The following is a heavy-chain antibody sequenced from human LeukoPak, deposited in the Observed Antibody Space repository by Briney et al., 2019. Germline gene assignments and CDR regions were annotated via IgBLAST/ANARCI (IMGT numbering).Heavy chain of an antibody. CDR2: ISGSGHGT. D-gene: IGHD6-13*01. V-gene: IGHV3-23*01. CDR1: GFTFSNYA. J-gene: IGHJ5*02. Sequence: GGSLRLSCAASGFTFSNYAMSWVRQAPGKGLEWVSSISGSGHGTYYADSVKGRLTISRDNSQNTLYLQVNSLRAEDTAMYYCAKGPYSGSNFWFDAWGQGALVTVSS. CDR3: AKGPYSGSNFWFDA.